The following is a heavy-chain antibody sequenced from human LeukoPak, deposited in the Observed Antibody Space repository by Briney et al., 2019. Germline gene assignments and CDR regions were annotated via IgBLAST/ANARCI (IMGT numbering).Heavy chain of an antibody. D-gene: IGHD3-10*01. CDR3: AKDLFSVSYSFYFYGLDL. V-gene: IGHV3-74*01. CDR1: GFTFSSYW. CDR2: INSDGSST. J-gene: IGHJ6*02. Sequence: GGSQRLSCTASGFTFSSYWMHWVRQAPGKGLVWVSRINSDGSSTSYADSVKGRFTISRDNAKNTLYLQMNSLRAEDTAVYYCAKDLFSVSYSFYFYGLDLWGLGTTVTVSS.